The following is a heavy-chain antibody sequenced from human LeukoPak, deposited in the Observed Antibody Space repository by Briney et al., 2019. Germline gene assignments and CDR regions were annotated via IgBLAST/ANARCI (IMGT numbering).Heavy chain of an antibody. D-gene: IGHD7-27*01. V-gene: IGHV3-7*04. CDR3: ARALGNSTGDY. CDR1: GXTFNIFR. J-gene: IGHJ4*02. Sequence: GGSLRLSCAASGXTFNIFRMSWVRQAPGKGLEWVAKIKHDGSEEYYGDSVRGRFTISRDNAKNSLILQMDSLRGEDTAVYYCARALGNSTGDYWGQGTLVTVSS. CDR2: IKHDGSEE.